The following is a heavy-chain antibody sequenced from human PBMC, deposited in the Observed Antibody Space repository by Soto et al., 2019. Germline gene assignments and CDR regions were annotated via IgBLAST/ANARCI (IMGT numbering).Heavy chain of an antibody. V-gene: IGHV4-30-4*01. CDR3: ARGDIVVVTAIQNYYSYYGMDV. CDR1: GGSISSGDYY. D-gene: IGHD2-21*02. Sequence: PSETLSLTCTVSGGSISSGDYYWSWIRQPPGKGLEWTGYIYYSGSTYYNPSLKSRVTISVDTSKNQFSLKLSSVTAADTAVYYCARGDIVVVTAIQNYYSYYGMDVWGQGTTVTVSS. CDR2: IYYSGST. J-gene: IGHJ6*02.